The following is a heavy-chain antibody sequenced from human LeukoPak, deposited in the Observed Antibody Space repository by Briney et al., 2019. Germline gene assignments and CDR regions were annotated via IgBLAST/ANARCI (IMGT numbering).Heavy chain of an antibody. J-gene: IGHJ6*02. CDR1: GCTFTGYY. V-gene: IGHV1-2*02. CDR3: ARVSPYYYYGMDV. CDR2: INPNSGGT. Sequence: GASVKVSCKASGCTFTGYYMHWVRQAPGQGLEWMGWINPNSGGTNYAQKFQGRVTMTRDTSISPAYMELSRLRSDDTAAYYCARVSPYYYYGMDVWGQGTTVTVSS.